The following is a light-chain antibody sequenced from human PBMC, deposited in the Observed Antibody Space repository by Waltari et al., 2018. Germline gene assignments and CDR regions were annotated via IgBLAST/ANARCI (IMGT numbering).Light chain of an antibody. CDR1: QSVSKY. CDR2: AAS. J-gene: IGKJ1*01. V-gene: IGKV3-20*01. CDR3: QNHERLPAT. Sequence: EVVLTLCPGPLSLSPGERATLSCRASQSVSKYLAWYQQRPGQAPRLLIYAASTRASGVPDRFSGSGFGTDFSLTISRLEPEDFAVYYCQNHERLPATFGQGTKVEIK.